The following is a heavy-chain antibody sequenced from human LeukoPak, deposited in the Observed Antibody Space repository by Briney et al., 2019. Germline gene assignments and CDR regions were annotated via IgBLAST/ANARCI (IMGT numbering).Heavy chain of an antibody. J-gene: IGHJ4*02. CDR1: GGSISSYY. CDR3: ARGGAYYYDTSGYYTDY. Sequence: KASETLSLTCTVSGGSISSYYWSWIRQPPGKGLEWIGYIYYTGRTNYNPSLKSRVTMSVDTSKNQFSLKLSSVTAADTAVYYCARGGAYYYDTSGYYTDYWGQGTLVTVSS. CDR2: IYYTGRT. V-gene: IGHV4-59*01. D-gene: IGHD3-22*01.